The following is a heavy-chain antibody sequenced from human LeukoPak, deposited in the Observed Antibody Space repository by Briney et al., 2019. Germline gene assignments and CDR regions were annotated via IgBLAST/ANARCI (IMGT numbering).Heavy chain of an antibody. CDR3: ARPYGMYSSSWYRTERPNWFDP. V-gene: IGHV4-39*01. J-gene: IGHJ5*02. CDR1: GGSISSSSYY. D-gene: IGHD6-13*01. Sequence: SETLSLTCTVSGGSISSSSYYWGWIRQPPGKGLEWIGSIYYSGSTYYNPSLKSRVTISVDTSKNQFSLKLSSVTAADTAVYYCARPYGMYSSSWYRTERPNWFDPWGQGTLVTVSS. CDR2: IYYSGST.